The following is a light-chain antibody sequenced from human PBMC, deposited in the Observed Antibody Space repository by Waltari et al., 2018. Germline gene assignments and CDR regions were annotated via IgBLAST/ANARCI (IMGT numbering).Light chain of an antibody. CDR1: SSNIGSKY. V-gene: IGLV1-47*01. Sequence: QSVLTQPPSASGTPGQRVTISGSGSSSNIGSKYVYWYQQLPGTAPKLLIYRNNQRPSGVPDRFSGSKSGTSASLAISGLRSEDEADYYCAAWDDSLSVYVFGTGTKVTVL. CDR3: AAWDDSLSVYV. J-gene: IGLJ1*01. CDR2: RNN.